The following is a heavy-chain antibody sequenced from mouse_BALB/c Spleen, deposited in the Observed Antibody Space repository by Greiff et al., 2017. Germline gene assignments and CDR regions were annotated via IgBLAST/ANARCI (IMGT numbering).Heavy chain of an antibody. Sequence: VNVVESGPGLVQPSQCLSISCTVSGFSLTSYGVHWVRQSPGKGLEWLGVIWSGGSTDYNAAFISRLSISKDNSTSHVFFKMNSLQANDTAIYYCASMDYYGNYCAMDYWGQGTSVTVSS. CDR1: GFSLTSYG. D-gene: IGHD2-1*01. V-gene: IGHV2-2*02. J-gene: IGHJ4*01. CDR2: IWSGGST. CDR3: ASMDYYGNYCAMDY.